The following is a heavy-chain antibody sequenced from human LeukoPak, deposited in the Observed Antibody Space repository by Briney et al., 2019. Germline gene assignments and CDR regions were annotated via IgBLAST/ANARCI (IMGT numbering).Heavy chain of an antibody. CDR3: ARDVRGDCSGGSCTVFDY. CDR2: IYYSGGT. CDR1: GGSVSSGSYY. V-gene: IGHV4-61*01. D-gene: IGHD2-15*01. Sequence: SETLSLTCTVSGGSVSSGSYYWSWIRQPPGKGLEWIGYIYYSGGTNYNPSLKSRVTISVDTSKNQFSLKLSSVTAADTAVYYCARDVRGDCSGGSCTVFDYWGQGTLVTVSS. J-gene: IGHJ4*02.